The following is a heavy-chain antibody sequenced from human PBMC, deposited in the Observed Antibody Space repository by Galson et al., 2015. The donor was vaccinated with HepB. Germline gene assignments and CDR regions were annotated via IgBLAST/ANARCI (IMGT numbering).Heavy chain of an antibody. J-gene: IGHJ5*01. D-gene: IGHD3-16*01. CDR2: INSGSDNI. Sequence: SLRLSCAASGFTLSGYSMNWVRQVPGKGLEWVSSINSGSDNILYADSVKGRFTISRDNSKNSLYLQMNSLRAEDTAVYYCARRGNYDYVWGSYRGWLDSWGQGTLVTVSS. V-gene: IGHV3-21*06. CDR3: ARRGNYDYVWGSYRGWLDS. CDR1: GFTLSGYS.